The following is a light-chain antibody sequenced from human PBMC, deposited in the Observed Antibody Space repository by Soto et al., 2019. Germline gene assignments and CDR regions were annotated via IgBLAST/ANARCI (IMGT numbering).Light chain of an antibody. CDR2: GAS. J-gene: IGKJ1*01. CDR1: QNIRGW. V-gene: IGKV1-5*03. CDR3: QQYISTRT. Sequence: DVQMTQSPSTLSASIGDRVTITCRAGQNIRGWMAWYQQKPGRAPKLLIYGASTLESGVPSRFSGTGYGTEFTLIISSLQPDDSATYYSQQYISTRTFGQGTKVEVK.